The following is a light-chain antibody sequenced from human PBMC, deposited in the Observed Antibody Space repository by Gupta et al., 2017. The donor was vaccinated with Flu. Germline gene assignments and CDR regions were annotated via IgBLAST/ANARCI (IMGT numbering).Light chain of an antibody. J-gene: IGLJ3*02. Sequence: QSVLPHPPSLSAAPGQKVTISCSGTSPNIGTNFVLWYQHLPGTVPKLLIYDNYKRPSEIPDRFSGSKSGTSATLDIAGLQTGDEADYYCGTWDSLIPGGVFGGGTKLTVL. V-gene: IGLV1-51*01. CDR3: GTWDSLIPGGV. CDR2: DNY. CDR1: SPNIGTNF.